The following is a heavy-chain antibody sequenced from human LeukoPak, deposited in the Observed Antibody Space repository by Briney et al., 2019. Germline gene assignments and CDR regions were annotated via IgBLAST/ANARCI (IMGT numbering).Heavy chain of an antibody. CDR1: GFVFSNYD. V-gene: IGHV3-13*01. CDR2: ILVAGDT. J-gene: IGHJ4*02. D-gene: IGHD6-19*01. CDR3: AKDKRLIGSGWYPDY. Sequence: GGSLRLSCAASGFVFSNYDMHWVRQSTRKGLEWVAHILVAGDTQYADSVKGRFTISRDNSKNTLYLQMNSLRAEDTAVYYCAKDKRLIGSGWYPDYWGQGTLVTVSS.